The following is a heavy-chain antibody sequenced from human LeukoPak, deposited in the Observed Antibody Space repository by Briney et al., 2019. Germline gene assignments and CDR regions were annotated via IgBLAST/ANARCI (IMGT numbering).Heavy chain of an antibody. J-gene: IGHJ4*02. Sequence: GGSLRLSCAASGFTFSSYGMSWVRQAPGKGLEWVSAISGSGGSTYYADSVKGRFTISRDNSKNTLYLQMNSLRAEDTAVYYCAKGPYGDRRSILGGYWGQGTLVTVSS. CDR3: AKGPYGDRRSILGGY. D-gene: IGHD4-17*01. CDR1: GFTFSSYG. CDR2: ISGSGGST. V-gene: IGHV3-23*01.